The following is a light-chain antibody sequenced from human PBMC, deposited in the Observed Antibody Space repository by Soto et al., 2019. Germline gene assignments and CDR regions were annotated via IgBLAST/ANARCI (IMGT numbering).Light chain of an antibody. CDR2: FAS. J-gene: IGKJ2*01. CDR3: QQYNSHSLYS. Sequence: DIQLSQSPSILSASVGDRVTITCRASQSVRSWLAWYQQQPGKAPKLLIYFASILESGVPSRFSGGGSETEYTLTITSLQPEDFATYYCQQYNSHSLYSFGQGTKVEIK. CDR1: QSVRSW. V-gene: IGKV1-5*01.